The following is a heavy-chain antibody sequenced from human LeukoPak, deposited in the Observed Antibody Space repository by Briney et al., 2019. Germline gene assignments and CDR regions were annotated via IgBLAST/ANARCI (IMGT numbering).Heavy chain of an antibody. CDR2: INTNTGNP. J-gene: IGHJ3*02. CDR1: GYTFTNYA. Sequence: ASVKVSCKASGYTFTNYAMNWVRQAPGQGLEWMGWINTNTGNPTYAQGFTGRFVFSLDTSVSTAYLQISSLKAEDTAVYYCARSVAGAPDAFDIWGPGTMVTVSS. V-gene: IGHV7-4-1*02. D-gene: IGHD1-26*01. CDR3: ARSVAGAPDAFDI.